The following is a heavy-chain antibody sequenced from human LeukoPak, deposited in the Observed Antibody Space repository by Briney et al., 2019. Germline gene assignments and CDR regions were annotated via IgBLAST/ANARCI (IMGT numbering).Heavy chain of an antibody. Sequence: GGSLRLSCAASGFTFSSYGMHGVRQAPGKGLEWVAFIRYDGSNKYYADSVKGRFTISRDNSKNTLYLQMNSLRAEDTAVYYCAKVGIAVAGINYFDYWGQGTLVTVSS. D-gene: IGHD6-19*01. J-gene: IGHJ4*02. CDR1: GFTFSSYG. V-gene: IGHV3-30*02. CDR2: IRYDGSNK. CDR3: AKVGIAVAGINYFDY.